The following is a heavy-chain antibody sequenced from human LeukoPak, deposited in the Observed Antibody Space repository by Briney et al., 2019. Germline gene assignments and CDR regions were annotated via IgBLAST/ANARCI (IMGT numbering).Heavy chain of an antibody. CDR2: IYYSGST. CDR1: GGSISSYY. D-gene: IGHD3-22*01. J-gene: IGHJ2*01. Sequence: SETLSLTCTVSGGSISSYYWSWIRQPPGKGLEWIGYIYYSGSTNYNPSLKSRATISVDTSKNQFSLKLSSVTAADTAVYYCARRRTGSSGTDWYFDLWGRGTLVTVSS. CDR3: ARRRTGSSGTDWYFDL. V-gene: IGHV4-59*01.